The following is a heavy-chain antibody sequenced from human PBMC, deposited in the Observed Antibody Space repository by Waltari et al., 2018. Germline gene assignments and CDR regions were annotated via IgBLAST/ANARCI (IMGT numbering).Heavy chain of an antibody. CDR2: IRRQPFNYAT. J-gene: IGHJ4*02. CDR3: SGGEVTGTDF. D-gene: IGHD1-1*01. Sequence: EVRVVESGGGLVQPGGSLQLACATSVFGFSGSTIHWVRQTSGIGLEWVGRIRRQPFNYATAYSESMKGRFTISRDDSKNTAYLQMNNLMTEDTAVYYCSGGEVTGTDFWGQGTLVTVSS. V-gene: IGHV3-73*01. CDR1: VFGFSGST.